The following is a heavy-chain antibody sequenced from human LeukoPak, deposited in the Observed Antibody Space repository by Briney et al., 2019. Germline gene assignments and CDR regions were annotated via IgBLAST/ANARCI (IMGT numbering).Heavy chain of an antibody. V-gene: IGHV3-15*01. CDR2: IKSKTDGGTT. Sequence: AGGSLRLSCAASGFTFSNAWMSWVRQAPGKGLEWVGRIKSKTDGGTTDYAAPVKGRFAISRDDSKNMLYLQMNSLKTEDTAVYYCASTISPFDYWGQGTLVTGSS. J-gene: IGHJ4*02. CDR1: GFTFSNAW. CDR3: ASTISPFDY.